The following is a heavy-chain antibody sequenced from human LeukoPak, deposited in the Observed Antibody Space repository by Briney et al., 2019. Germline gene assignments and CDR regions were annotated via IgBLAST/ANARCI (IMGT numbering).Heavy chain of an antibody. Sequence: GGSLRLSCAASGFTVSSNYMSWVRQAPGKGLGWVSVIYSGGSTYYADSVKGRFTISRDNSKNTLYPKMNSLRAEDTAVYYCARSIAAAGNDYWGQGTLVTVSS. CDR2: IYSGGST. J-gene: IGHJ4*02. V-gene: IGHV3-53*01. D-gene: IGHD6-13*01. CDR1: GFTVSSNY. CDR3: ARSIAAAGNDY.